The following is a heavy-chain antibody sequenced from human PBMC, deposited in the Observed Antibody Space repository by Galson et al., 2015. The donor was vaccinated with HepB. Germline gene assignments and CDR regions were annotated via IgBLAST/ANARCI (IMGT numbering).Heavy chain of an antibody. J-gene: IGHJ6*03. Sequence: SLRLSCAASGFTFSTYSMNWVRQAPGKGLEWVSYISSSSSTIYYADSVKGRITISRDNAKNSLYLQMNSLRAEDTAVYYCARSRFDFWSGYDYYMDVWGKGTTVTVSS. V-gene: IGHV3-48*01. CDR2: ISSSSSTI. CDR3: ARSRFDFWSGYDYYMDV. CDR1: GFTFSTYS. D-gene: IGHD3-3*01.